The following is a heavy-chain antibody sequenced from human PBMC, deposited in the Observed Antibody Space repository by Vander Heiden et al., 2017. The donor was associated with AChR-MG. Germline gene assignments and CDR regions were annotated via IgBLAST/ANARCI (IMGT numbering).Heavy chain of an antibody. CDR3: ARDLKGAYYDSSGDDAFDI. Sequence: QMQLVESGGGLVKPGGSLSISCAASEFPFSHSYMSWIRQAPGKGLEWISYISSRGDTRYYADSVKGRFTISRDNAKNSVYLQMNSLRTDDTAVYYCARDLKGAYYDSSGDDAFDIWGQGTMVTVSS. CDR1: EFPFSHSY. J-gene: IGHJ3*02. D-gene: IGHD3-22*01. V-gene: IGHV3-11*01. CDR2: ISSRGDTR.